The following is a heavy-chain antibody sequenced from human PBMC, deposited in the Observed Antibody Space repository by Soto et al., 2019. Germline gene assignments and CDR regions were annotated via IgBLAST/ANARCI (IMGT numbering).Heavy chain of an antibody. CDR1: GGSFSGYY. Sequence: NPSETLSLTCAVYGGSFSGYYWSWIRQPPGKGLEWIGEINHSGSTNYNPSLKSRVTISVDTSKNQFSLKLSSVTAADTAVYYCGRIPHYYFWTGYSRSYYYGMDVWGQGTTVTVSS. V-gene: IGHV4-34*01. CDR2: INHSGST. D-gene: IGHD3-3*01. CDR3: GRIPHYYFWTGYSRSYYYGMDV. J-gene: IGHJ6*02.